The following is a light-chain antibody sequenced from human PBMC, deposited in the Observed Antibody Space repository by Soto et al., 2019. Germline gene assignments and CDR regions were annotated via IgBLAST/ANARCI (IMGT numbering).Light chain of an antibody. CDR2: GNN. V-gene: IGLV1-40*01. J-gene: IGLJ1*01. Sequence: QSVLTQPPSVSGAPGQTVIISCSGSRSNIGAPYDVNWFRQLPGTVPRLLIYGNNNRPSGVPDRFSGSKSGTSASLAITGLQAEDEADYYCQSYDSSLSGYVFGTGTKLTVL. CDR1: RSNIGAPYD. CDR3: QSYDSSLSGYV.